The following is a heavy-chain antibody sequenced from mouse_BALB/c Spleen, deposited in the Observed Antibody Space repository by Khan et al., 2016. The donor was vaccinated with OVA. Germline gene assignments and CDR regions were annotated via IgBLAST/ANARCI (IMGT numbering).Heavy chain of an antibody. J-gene: IGHJ3*01. CDR3: TIHDYVAWFTD. V-gene: IGHV1S135*01. CDR1: GYSFTTYY. Sequence: VQLQQSGPELMKPGASGKISCKASGYSFTTYYIHWVKQSHGKSLEWIGYIDPFSGDTTYNQKFKGMATLTVDKSSSTAYIHLSNLTSEDSAVYYCTIHDYVAWFTDWGQGTLVTVSA. CDR2: IDPFSGDT. D-gene: IGHD2-4*01.